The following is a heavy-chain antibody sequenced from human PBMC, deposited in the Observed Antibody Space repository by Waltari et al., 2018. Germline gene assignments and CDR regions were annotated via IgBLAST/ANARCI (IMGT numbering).Heavy chain of an antibody. V-gene: IGHV4-34*02. CDR1: GGSFRGYY. Sequence: QVQLQQWGAGLLKPSETLSLTCAVYGGSFRGYYWSWIRQPPGKGLEWIGKTTDSERTKYNPSLKSRISISVDTSKNQFSLTVFSVTAADAAVYYCARGDGTGKYGYWGQGTRVTVSP. D-gene: IGHD1-1*01. J-gene: IGHJ4*02. CDR2: TTDSERT. CDR3: ARGDGTGKYGY.